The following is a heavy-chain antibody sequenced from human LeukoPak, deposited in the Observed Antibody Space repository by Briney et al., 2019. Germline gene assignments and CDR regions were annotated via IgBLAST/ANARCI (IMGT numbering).Heavy chain of an antibody. CDR2: IYYSGST. V-gene: IGHV4-31*03. CDR1: GGSISSGGYY. J-gene: IGHJ6*03. D-gene: IGHD2-8*01. Sequence: SETLSLTCTVSGGSISSGGYYWSWIRQHPGKGVEWIGYIYYSGSTYYDPSLKSRVTISVDTSKNQFSLKLSSVTAADTAVYYCARGLHAISVGYYYYYMDVWGKGTTVTVSS. CDR3: ARGLHAISVGYYYYYMDV.